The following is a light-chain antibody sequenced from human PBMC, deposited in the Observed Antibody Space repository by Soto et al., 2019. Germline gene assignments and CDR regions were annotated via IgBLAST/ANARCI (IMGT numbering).Light chain of an antibody. Sequence: SYELTQSPSVSVAPGQTARITCGGSNIGSKNVHWFQQRPGQAPVLVVFDDDDRPSGIPDRFSGSNSGNTATLTISRVEAGDEADYYCQVWDSSVLHHVFGTGTKFTVL. CDR1: NIGSKN. CDR2: DDD. CDR3: QVWDSSVLHHV. J-gene: IGLJ1*01. V-gene: IGLV3-21*02.